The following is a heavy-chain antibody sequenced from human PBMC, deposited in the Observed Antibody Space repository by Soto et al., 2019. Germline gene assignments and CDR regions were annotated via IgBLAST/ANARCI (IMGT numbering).Heavy chain of an antibody. D-gene: IGHD3-22*01. CDR1: GYTFTSYA. V-gene: IGHV1-3*01. J-gene: IGHJ4*02. CDR3: ARSLDYYDSSGYSSFDY. Sequence: ASVKVSCKASGYTFTSYAMHWVRQAPGQRLEWMGWINAGNGNTKYSQKFQGGVTITRDTSASTAYMELSSLRSEDTAVYYCARSLDYYDSSGYSSFDYWGQGTLVTAPQ. CDR2: INAGNGNT.